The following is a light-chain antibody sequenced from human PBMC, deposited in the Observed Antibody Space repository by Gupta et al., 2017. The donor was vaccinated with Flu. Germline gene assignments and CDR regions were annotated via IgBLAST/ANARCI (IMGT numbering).Light chain of an antibody. CDR2: EVN. CDR1: SSDFGSYDR. J-gene: IGLJ3*02. V-gene: IGLV2-18*02. Sequence: QSALTQPASVSGSPGQSITLSCSGTSSDFGSYDRVSWYQQSPGTAPKLMISEVNNRPSGVPDRFSESKSDNTASLTISGLQAEDEADYYCSSFTSSNTWVFGGGTKVTVL. CDR3: SSFTSSNTWV.